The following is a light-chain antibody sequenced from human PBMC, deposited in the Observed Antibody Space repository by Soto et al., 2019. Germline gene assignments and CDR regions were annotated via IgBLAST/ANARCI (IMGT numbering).Light chain of an antibody. CDR2: GAS. J-gene: IGKJ1*01. Sequence: ERVMTQSPATVSVSPWEIATLSCRASQSVSSNLAWYQQKRGQAPRLLIYGASTRDTGIPARFSGSGSGTEFTLTISRLQSEDFAVYYCQQYDDWPTTFGQGTKVDIK. CDR3: QQYDDWPTT. CDR1: QSVSSN. V-gene: IGKV3-15*01.